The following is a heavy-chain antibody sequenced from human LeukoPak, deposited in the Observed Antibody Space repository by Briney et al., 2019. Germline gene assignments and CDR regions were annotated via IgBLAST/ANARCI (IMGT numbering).Heavy chain of an antibody. V-gene: IGHV4-4*07. D-gene: IGHD3-9*01. CDR3: AREDWTILTGYNGVGV. J-gene: IGHJ4*02. CDR2: IYTSGST. Sequence: SEALSLTCTVSGGSISSYYWSWIRQPAGKGLEWIGRIYTSGSTNYNPSLKSRVTMSVDTSKNQFSLKLSSVTAADTAVYYCAREDWTILTGYNGVGVWGQGTLVTVSS. CDR1: GGSISSYY.